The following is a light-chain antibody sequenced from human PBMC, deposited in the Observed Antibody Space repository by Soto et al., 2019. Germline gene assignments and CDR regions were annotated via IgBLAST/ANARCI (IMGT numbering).Light chain of an antibody. J-gene: IGKJ2*01. CDR2: GAS. CDR3: QQYHNWPPQYT. V-gene: IGKV3-15*01. Sequence: EIVTTQSPASLSVSPGEGATLSCRASQTVASNLAWYQQKPGQGPRLLIHGASTRATGVPARFSGSGSGTDFTLTISSLQSEDFAVYYCQQYHNWPPQYTFGQGTKLQIK. CDR1: QTVASN.